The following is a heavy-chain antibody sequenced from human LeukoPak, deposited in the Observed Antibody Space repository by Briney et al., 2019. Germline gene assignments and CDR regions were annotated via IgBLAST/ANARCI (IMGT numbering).Heavy chain of an antibody. CDR1: GFTFSSYA. CDR3: ARGEYSSSWLDY. D-gene: IGHD6-13*01. J-gene: IGHJ4*02. Sequence: PGGSLRLSCAASGFTFSSYAMHWVRQAPGKGLEWVAVIPYDGSNKYYADSVKGRFAISRDNSKNTLYLQMNSLRAEDTAVYYCARGEYSSSWLDYWGQGTLVTVSS. V-gene: IGHV3-30*09. CDR2: IPYDGSNK.